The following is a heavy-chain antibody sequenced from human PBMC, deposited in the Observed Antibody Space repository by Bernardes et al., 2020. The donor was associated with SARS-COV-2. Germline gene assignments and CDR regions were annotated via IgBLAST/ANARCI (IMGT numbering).Heavy chain of an antibody. V-gene: IGHV3-23*01. CDR3: AKNYGSGGPNWFDS. CDR1: GFIFSDNA. D-gene: IGHD3-10*01. Sequence: GGSLRLSCVVSGFIFSDNAMSWVRQAPGKGLEWVSAIGCSGVTTYYTDSVKGRFTISRDISKNTLYLQMNSLRAEDTAVYYCAKNYGSGGPNWFDSWGQGSLVTVSS. J-gene: IGHJ5*01. CDR2: IGCSGVTT.